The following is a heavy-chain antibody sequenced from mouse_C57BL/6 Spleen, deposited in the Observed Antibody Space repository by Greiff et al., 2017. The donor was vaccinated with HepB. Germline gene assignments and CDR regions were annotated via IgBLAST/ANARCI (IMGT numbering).Heavy chain of an antibody. CDR3: ARDYGSSHNPCAY. CDR2: IYPGDGDT. D-gene: IGHD1-1*01. V-gene: IGHV1-80*01. CDR1: GYAFSSYW. J-gene: IGHJ3*01. Sequence: QVQLKQSGAELVKPGASVKISCKASGYAFSSYWMNWVKQRPGKGLEWIGQIYPGDGDTNYNGKFKGKATLTADKSSSTAYMQLSSLTSEDSAVYFCARDYGSSHNPCAYWGQGTLVTVSA.